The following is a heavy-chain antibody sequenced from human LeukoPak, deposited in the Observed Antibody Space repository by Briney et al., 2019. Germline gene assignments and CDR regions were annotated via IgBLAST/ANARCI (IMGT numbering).Heavy chain of an antibody. D-gene: IGHD5-24*01. CDR3: AREGRDGYDY. CDR1: GFTFSSYA. CDR2: ISYDGSNK. Sequence: GRSLRLSCAASGFTFSSYAMHWVRQAPGKGLEWVAVISYDGSNKYYADSVKGRFTISRDNSKNTLYLQMNSLRAEDTAVYYCAREGRDGYDYWGQGTLVTVSS. J-gene: IGHJ4*02. V-gene: IGHV3-30*01.